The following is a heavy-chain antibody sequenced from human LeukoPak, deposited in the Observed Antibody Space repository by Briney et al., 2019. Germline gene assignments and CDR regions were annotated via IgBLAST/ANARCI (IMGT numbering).Heavy chain of an antibody. CDR1: GFTFSSYS. V-gene: IGHV3-7*01. CDR3: ARIGYSSSSYDY. D-gene: IGHD6-6*01. CDR2: IKEDGTTK. J-gene: IGHJ4*02. Sequence: TGGSLRLSCAASGFTFSSYSMTWVRQTPGKGLEWVANIKEDGTTKYYVDSVRGRFTVSRDNAQNSLYLQMNSLRAEDTATYYCARIGYSSSSYDYWGQGTLVTVSS.